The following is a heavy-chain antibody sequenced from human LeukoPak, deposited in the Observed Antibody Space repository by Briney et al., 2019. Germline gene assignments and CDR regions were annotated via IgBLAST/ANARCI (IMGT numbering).Heavy chain of an antibody. CDR3: AKDSEEGYCSSTSCSLGAFDI. CDR1: GFTFDDYA. Sequence: GGSLRLSCAASGFTFDDYAMHWVRQAPGKGLEWVSGISWNRGSMGYADSVKGRFTISRDNAKNSLYLQMNSLRAEDTALYYCAKDSEEGYCSSTSCSLGAFDIWGQGTMVTVSS. CDR2: ISWNRGSM. D-gene: IGHD2-2*01. J-gene: IGHJ3*02. V-gene: IGHV3-9*01.